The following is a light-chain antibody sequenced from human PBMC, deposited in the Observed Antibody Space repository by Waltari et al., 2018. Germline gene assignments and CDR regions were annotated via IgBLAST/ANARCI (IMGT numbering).Light chain of an antibody. V-gene: IGKV1-NL1*01. CDR1: QDINNS. CDR2: FAS. CDR3: QQLYSTPRT. J-gene: IGKJ1*01. Sequence: DIQMTQSPSSLSASVGDRVTVTCRASQDINNSLAWYQQKPGQAPKLLLYFASTLESGVPSGFSGGGSGTEYTLTISSLQPEDFAIYFCQQLYSTPRTFGQGTKVDIK.